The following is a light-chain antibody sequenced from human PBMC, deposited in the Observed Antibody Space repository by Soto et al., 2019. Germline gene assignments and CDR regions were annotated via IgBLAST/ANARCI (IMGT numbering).Light chain of an antibody. J-gene: IGKJ1*01. CDR1: QSLSTR. Sequence: DIQMTQSPSTLSASVGDRVTISCRASQSLSTRLAWYQQKPGKAPNLLIYDASSLESGVPSRFSGSGSGTESTLTISSLQPDDSATYYCQQYNSYWTFGQGTKVDIK. CDR2: DAS. V-gene: IGKV1-5*01. CDR3: QQYNSYWT.